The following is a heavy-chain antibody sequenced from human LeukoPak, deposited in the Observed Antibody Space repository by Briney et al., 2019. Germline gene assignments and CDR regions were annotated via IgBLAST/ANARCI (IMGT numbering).Heavy chain of an antibody. CDR2: ISAYNGNT. Sequence: GASVKVSCKASGYTFTSYGISWVRQAPGQGLEWMGWISAYNGNTNYAQKLQGRVTMTTDTSTSTAYMELRSLRSDDTAVYYCARDNPYYDILTGLKDWGQGTLVTVSS. D-gene: IGHD3-9*01. CDR3: ARDNPYYDILTGLKD. V-gene: IGHV1-18*01. CDR1: GYTFTSYG. J-gene: IGHJ4*02.